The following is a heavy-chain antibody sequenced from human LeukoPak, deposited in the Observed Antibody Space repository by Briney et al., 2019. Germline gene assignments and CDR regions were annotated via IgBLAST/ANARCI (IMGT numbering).Heavy chain of an antibody. D-gene: IGHD3-22*01. CDR3: ARAMRVDWYYLDY. V-gene: IGHV3-74*01. J-gene: IGHJ4*02. Sequence: GGSLRLSCAASGFSFSSYWMHWVRQIPGKGLVWVSRSKSDGSDTSYADSVKGRFTISRDNAKNALFVQMNSLRAEDTAVYYCARAMRVDWYYLDYWGQGTLVTVSS. CDR1: GFSFSSYW. CDR2: SKSDGSDT.